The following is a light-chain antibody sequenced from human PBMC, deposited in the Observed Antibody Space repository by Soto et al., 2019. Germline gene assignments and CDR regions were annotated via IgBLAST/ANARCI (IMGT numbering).Light chain of an antibody. V-gene: IGLV1-40*01. CDR1: SSNIGAGYD. CDR2: GNS. CDR3: QSYDISVSKVV. J-gene: IGLJ2*01. Sequence: QSVLTQPPSVSGAPGQRVTISCTGSSSNIGAGYDVHWYQQLPGTAPKLLIYGNSNRPSGVPDRFSGSKSGTSASLAITGLQAEDEADYYCQSYDISVSKVVFGGGTKVTVL.